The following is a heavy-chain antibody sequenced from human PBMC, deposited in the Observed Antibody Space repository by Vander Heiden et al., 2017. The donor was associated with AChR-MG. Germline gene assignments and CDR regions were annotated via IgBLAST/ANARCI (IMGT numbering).Heavy chain of an antibody. J-gene: IGHJ6*03. CDR1: GYTFTGYY. CDR3: ARDYYYYMDV. V-gene: IGHV1-2*02. CDR2: INPNSGGT. Sequence: QVQLVQSGAEVKKPGASVKVSCKASGYTFTGYYLHWGRQAPGQGLEWMGWINPNSGGTNYAQKCQGRVTMTRDTSISTAYMELSRLRSDDTAVYYCARDYYYYMDVWGKGTTVTVSS.